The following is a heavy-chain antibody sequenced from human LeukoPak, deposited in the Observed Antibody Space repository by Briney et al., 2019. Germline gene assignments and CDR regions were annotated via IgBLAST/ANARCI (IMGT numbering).Heavy chain of an antibody. V-gene: IGHV3-23*01. Sequence: GGSLRLSCAASGFTFDDYGMSWVRQAPGKGLEWASAISGSGGSTYYADSVKGRFTISRDNSKNTLYLQMNSLRAEDTAVYYCAKHPAAGILDYYYYMDVWGKGTTVTVSS. J-gene: IGHJ6*03. CDR1: GFTFDDYG. CDR2: ISGSGGST. D-gene: IGHD6-13*01. CDR3: AKHPAAGILDYYYYMDV.